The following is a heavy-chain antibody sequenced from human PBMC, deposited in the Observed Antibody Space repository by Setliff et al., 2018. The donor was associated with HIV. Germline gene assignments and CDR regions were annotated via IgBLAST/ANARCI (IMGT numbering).Heavy chain of an antibody. Sequence: GGSLRLSCAASGFTFSTYAMSWVRQAPGKGLEWVSGIVGSGAAKYYADSVKGRFTISRDNAKNSLYLQMNSLRAEDTAVYYCARRYSSSSTGFDYWGQGTLVTVSS. CDR3: ARRYSSSSTGFDY. J-gene: IGHJ4*02. D-gene: IGHD6-6*01. CDR1: GFTFSTYA. V-gene: IGHV3-23*01. CDR2: IVGSGAAK.